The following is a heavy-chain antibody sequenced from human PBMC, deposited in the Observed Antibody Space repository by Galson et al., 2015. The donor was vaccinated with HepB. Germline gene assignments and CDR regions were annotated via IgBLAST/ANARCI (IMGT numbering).Heavy chain of an antibody. CDR2: IKSKTDGGTT. J-gene: IGHJ4*02. V-gene: IGHV3-15*01. CDR3: AKDLDFDFYSEKSTTFDY. CDR1: GFTFSNAW. Sequence: SLRLSCAASGFTFSNAWMSWVRQAPGKGLEWVGRIKSKTDGGTTDYAAPVKGRFTISRDDSKNTLYLQMNSLKTEDTAVYYCAKDLDFDFYSEKSTTFDYWGRGTLVTVSS. D-gene: IGHD3-3*01.